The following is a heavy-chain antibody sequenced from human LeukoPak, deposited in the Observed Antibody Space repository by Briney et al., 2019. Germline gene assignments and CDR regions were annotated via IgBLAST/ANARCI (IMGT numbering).Heavy chain of an antibody. V-gene: IGHV1-18*01. J-gene: IGHJ4*02. CDR3: ARQYYGSGSYYPHFDY. D-gene: IGHD3-10*01. CDR1: GYTFTSYG. CDR2: ISAYNGNT. Sequence: GASVKVSCKASGYTFTSYGISWVRQAPGQGLEWMGWISAYNGNTNYAQKLQGRVTMTTDTSTSTAYMELRSLRSDDTAVYYCARQYYGSGSYYPHFDYWGQGTLVTVSS.